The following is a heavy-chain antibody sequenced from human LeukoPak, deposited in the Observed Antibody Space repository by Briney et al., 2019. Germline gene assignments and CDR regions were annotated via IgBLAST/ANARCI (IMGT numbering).Heavy chain of an antibody. CDR2: ISAYNGNT. CDR3: ASAPYSGSYHGAFDI. D-gene: IGHD1-26*01. Sequence: ASVKVSCKASGYTFTSYGISWVRQAPGQGLEWMGWISAYNGNTNYAQKLQGRVTMTTDTSTSTAYMELRSLRSDDTAVYYCASAPYSGSYHGAFDIWGQGTMVTVSS. CDR1: GYTFTSYG. V-gene: IGHV1-18*01. J-gene: IGHJ3*02.